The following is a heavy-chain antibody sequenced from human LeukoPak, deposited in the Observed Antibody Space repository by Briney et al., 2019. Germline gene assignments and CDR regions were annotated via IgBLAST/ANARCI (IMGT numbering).Heavy chain of an antibody. CDR3: ARGGSRRYYYDSSGIDY. V-gene: IGHV1-8*01. CDR1: GYTFTSYD. J-gene: IGHJ4*02. CDR2: MNPNSGNT. Sequence: GASVKVSCKASGYTFTSYDINWVRQATGQGLEWMGWMNPNSGNTGYAQKFQGRVTMTRNTSISTAYMELSSLRSEDAAVYYCARGGSRRYYYDSSGIDYWGQGTLVTVSS. D-gene: IGHD3-22*01.